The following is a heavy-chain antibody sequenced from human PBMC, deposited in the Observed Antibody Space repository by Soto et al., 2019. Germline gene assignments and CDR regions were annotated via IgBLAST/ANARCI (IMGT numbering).Heavy chain of an antibody. J-gene: IGHJ4*02. CDR2: IYSSGST. CDR3: ARDHPHSYGVYYFDY. CDR1: GGPIRNYY. D-gene: IGHD5-18*01. V-gene: IGHV4-59*01. Sequence: PSETLSLPCTVPGGPIRNYYWSWIRQPPGKGLEWIGYIYSSGSTHYNPSLQSRVTISADTSKNQVSLKVNSVTAADTAMYYCARDHPHSYGVYYFDYWGQGTPVTVSS.